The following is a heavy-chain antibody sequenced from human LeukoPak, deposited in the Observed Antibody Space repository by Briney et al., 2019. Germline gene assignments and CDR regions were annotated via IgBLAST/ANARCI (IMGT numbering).Heavy chain of an antibody. Sequence: TGGSLRLSCAASGFSFTTYAINWVRQVPGKGLEWVSSITADGANTYLADSVRGRFTISRDNSKNTVYLQMNSLRAEDTAVYYCAKATLGSCGGVRCYPFDYWGQRTLVTVSS. V-gene: IGHV3-23*01. CDR3: AKATLGSCGGVRCYPFDY. J-gene: IGHJ4*02. CDR1: GFSFTTYA. CDR2: ITADGANT. D-gene: IGHD2-15*01.